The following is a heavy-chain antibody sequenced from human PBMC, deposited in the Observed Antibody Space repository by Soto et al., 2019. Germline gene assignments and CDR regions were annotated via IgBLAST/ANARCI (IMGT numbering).Heavy chain of an antibody. J-gene: IGHJ5*02. CDR3: ARDLAGTTRGGGFDP. D-gene: IGHD1-7*01. V-gene: IGHV3-21*01. CDR1: GFTFSSYS. CDR2: ISSSSSYI. Sequence: EVQLVESGGGLVKPGGSLRLSCAASGFTFSSYSMNWVRQAPGKGLEWVSSISSSSSYIYYADSVKGRFTISRDNAKNPLYLKRNSLRAEDTALYYCARDLAGTTRGGGFDPWGQGTLVTVSS.